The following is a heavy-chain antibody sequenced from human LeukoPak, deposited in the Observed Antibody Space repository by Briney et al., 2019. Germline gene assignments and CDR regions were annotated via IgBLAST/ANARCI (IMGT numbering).Heavy chain of an antibody. D-gene: IGHD3-22*01. CDR1: GYTFTGYY. Sequence: ASVKVSCKASGYTFTGYYMHWVRQAPGQGLEWMGRINPNSGGTNYAQKFQGRVTMTRDTSISTAYMELSRLRSDDTAVYYCARSRGAHFGVYYDSSGYIDYWGQGTLVTVSS. J-gene: IGHJ4*02. CDR3: ARSRGAHFGVYYDSSGYIDY. CDR2: INPNSGGT. V-gene: IGHV1-2*06.